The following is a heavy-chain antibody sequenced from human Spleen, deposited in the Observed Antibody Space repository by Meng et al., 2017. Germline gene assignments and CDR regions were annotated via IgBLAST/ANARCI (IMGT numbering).Heavy chain of an antibody. CDR3: ASSHYDSSGLRGYYFDY. CDR1: GGSISSGGYY. D-gene: IGHD3-22*01. CDR2: IYYSGST. Sequence: SETLSLTCTVSGGSISSGGYYWSWIRQHPGKGLEWIGYIYYSGSTYYNPSLKSRVTISVDTSKNQFSLKLSSVTAADTAVYYCASSHYDSSGLRGYYFDYWGQGTLVTVSS. V-gene: IGHV4-31*03. J-gene: IGHJ4*02.